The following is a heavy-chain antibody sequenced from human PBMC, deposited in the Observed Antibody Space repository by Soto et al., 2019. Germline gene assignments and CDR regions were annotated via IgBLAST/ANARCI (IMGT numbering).Heavy chain of an antibody. CDR1: GGSIRRDAYA. D-gene: IGHD3-10*01. CDR3: ASVEYDTETSYYDH. Sequence: QLQLQESGSGLVKPSQTLSLTCTVSGGSIRRDAYAWSWIRQPPGKGLEWIGYVYQSGSAYYNPSLQGRVSISLDTSRTEFSLNLTSVTAADTAVYFCASVEYDTETSYYDHWGQGTLITVSP. V-gene: IGHV4-30-2*01. CDR2: VYQSGSA. J-gene: IGHJ5*02.